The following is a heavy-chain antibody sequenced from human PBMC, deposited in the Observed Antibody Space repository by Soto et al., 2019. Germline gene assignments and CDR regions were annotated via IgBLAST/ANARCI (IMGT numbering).Heavy chain of an antibody. CDR1: GGTLNKHA. J-gene: IGHJ3*01. CDR3: ARGGASGWLKGAYDV. CDR2: IIPMFGIP. V-gene: IGHV1-69*01. D-gene: IGHD6-19*01. Sequence: QVQRVQAGAEGKKPGSSVKVSCRASGGTLNKHAITWVRRAPGLGLEWLGGIIPMFGIPNYPQKFQGRVTITADDDTNTTHMELNSLTSDDTAVYYCARGGASGWLKGAYDVWGQGTMVTVSS.